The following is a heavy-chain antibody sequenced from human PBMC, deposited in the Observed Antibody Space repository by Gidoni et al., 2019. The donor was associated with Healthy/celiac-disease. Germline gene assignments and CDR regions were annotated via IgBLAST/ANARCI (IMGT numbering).Heavy chain of an antibody. CDR1: GFPFSSYG. D-gene: IGHD2-2*02. V-gene: IGHV3-33*08. J-gene: IGHJ6*02. CDR3: ARDIADIVVVPAAIFYYGMDV. Sequence: QVQLVESGGGVVQPGRSLRLSCSASGFPFSSYGMHWVRQAPGKGLEWVAVIWYDGSNKYYADSVKGRFTISRDNSKNTLYLQMNSLRAEDTAVYYCARDIADIVVVPAAIFYYGMDVWGQGTTVTVSS. CDR2: IWYDGSNK.